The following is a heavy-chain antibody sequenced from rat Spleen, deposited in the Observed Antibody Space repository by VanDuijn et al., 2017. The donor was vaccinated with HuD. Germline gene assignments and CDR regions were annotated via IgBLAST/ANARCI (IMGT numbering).Heavy chain of an antibody. CDR3: TRGYDGTYYYVNWFAY. D-gene: IGHD1-12*02. CDR1: GFTFSNYY. Sequence: EVQLVESGGGLVQPGRSLKLSCAASGFTFSNYYMAWVRQAPTKGLEWVAYISTGGGSTYYGDSVKGRFTISRDNAKSTLYLQMNSLRSEDTATYYCTRGYDGTYYYVNWFAYWGQGTLVTVSS. CDR2: ISTGGGST. J-gene: IGHJ3*01. V-gene: IGHV5-27*01.